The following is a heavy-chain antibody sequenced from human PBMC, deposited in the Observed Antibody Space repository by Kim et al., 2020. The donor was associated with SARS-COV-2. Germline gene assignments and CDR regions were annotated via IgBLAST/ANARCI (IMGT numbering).Heavy chain of an antibody. J-gene: IGHJ3*02. CDR3: AKDPWEHLGGAFDI. D-gene: IGHD1-26*01. Sequence: GGSLRLSCAPSGFTFSSYGMHWVRQAPGKGLEWVAVISYDGSNKYYADSVKGRFTISRDNSKNTLYLQMNSLRAEDTAVYYCAKDPWEHLGGAFDIWGQGTMVTVSS. CDR1: GFTFSSYG. V-gene: IGHV3-30*18. CDR2: ISYDGSNK.